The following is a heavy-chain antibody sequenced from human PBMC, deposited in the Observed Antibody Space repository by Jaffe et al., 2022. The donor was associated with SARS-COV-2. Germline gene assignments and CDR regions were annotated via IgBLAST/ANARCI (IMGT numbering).Heavy chain of an antibody. CDR2: ISSSSSTI. CDR1: GFTFSSYS. Sequence: EVQLVESGGGLVQPGGSLRLSCAASGFTFSSYSMNWVRQAPGKGLEWVSYISSSSSTIYYADSVKGRFTISRDNAKNSLYLQMNSLRDEDTAVYYCARDQLSGYSGYGRTRPNYYYYGMDVWGQGTTVTVSS. J-gene: IGHJ6*02. CDR3: ARDQLSGYSGYGRTRPNYYYYGMDV. V-gene: IGHV3-48*02. D-gene: IGHD5-12*01.